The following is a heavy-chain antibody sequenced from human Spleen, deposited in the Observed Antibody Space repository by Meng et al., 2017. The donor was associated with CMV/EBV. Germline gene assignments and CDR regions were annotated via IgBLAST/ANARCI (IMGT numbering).Heavy chain of an antibody. D-gene: IGHD3-10*01. CDR3: ARDGWSGSGSYS. V-gene: IGHV4-39*07. CDR2: IYYSGST. J-gene: IGHJ4*02. CDR1: GGSIGSSSYY. Sequence: SETLSLTCTVSGGSIGSSSYYWGWIRQPPGKGLEWIGSIYYSGSTYYNPSLKSRVTISVDTSKNQFSLKLSSVTAADTAVYYCARDGWSGSGSYSWGQGTLVTVSS.